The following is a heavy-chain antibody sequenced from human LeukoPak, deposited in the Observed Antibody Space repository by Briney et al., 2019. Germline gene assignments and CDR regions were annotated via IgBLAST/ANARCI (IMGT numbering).Heavy chain of an antibody. V-gene: IGHV3-30*02. CDR1: GFTFSSYG. CDR2: IRYDGSNK. CDR3: AKDMRAAGRVRDWFDP. Sequence: GGSLRLSCAASGFTFSSYGMHWVRQAPGQGLEWVAFIRYDGSNKYYADSVKGRFTISRDNSKNTLYLQMNSLRAEDTAVYYCAKDMRAAGRVRDWFDPWGQGTLVTVSS. D-gene: IGHD6-13*01. J-gene: IGHJ5*02.